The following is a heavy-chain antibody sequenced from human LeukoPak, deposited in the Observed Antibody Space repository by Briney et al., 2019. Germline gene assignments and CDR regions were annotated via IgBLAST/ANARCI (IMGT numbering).Heavy chain of an antibody. V-gene: IGHV4-39*07. Sequence: SETLCLTCTVSGGSISSSSYYWGWIRQPPGKGLEWIGSIYYTGSTNYNPSLKSRVTISLDTSKKQFSLKLSSVTAADTAVYYCASVRGYSSGWYASGFDPWGQGTLVTVSS. CDR3: ASVRGYSSGWYASGFDP. CDR1: GGSISSSSYY. J-gene: IGHJ5*02. CDR2: IYYTGST. D-gene: IGHD6-19*01.